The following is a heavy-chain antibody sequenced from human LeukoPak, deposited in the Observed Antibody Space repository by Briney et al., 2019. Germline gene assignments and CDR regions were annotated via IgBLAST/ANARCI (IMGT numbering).Heavy chain of an antibody. CDR1: GGSISSYY. V-gene: IGHV4-4*07. D-gene: IGHD3-10*01. J-gene: IGHJ3*02. Sequence: SETLSLTCTVSGGSISSYYWSWIRQPAGKGLEWIGRIYTSGSTNYNPSLKSRVTMSVDTSKNQFSLELSSVTAADTAVYYCARDPGYYGSGTRGAFDIWGQGTMVTVSS. CDR3: ARDPGYYGSGTRGAFDI. CDR2: IYTSGST.